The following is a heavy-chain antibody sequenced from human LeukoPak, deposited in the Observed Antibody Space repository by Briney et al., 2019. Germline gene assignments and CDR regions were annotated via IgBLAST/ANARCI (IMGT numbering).Heavy chain of an antibody. V-gene: IGHV3-74*01. CDR2: INSDGSGP. J-gene: IGHJ4*02. Sequence: GGSLRLSCVASGFTFSNYWMHWVRHAPEKGLMWVSKINSDGSGPDYADSVKGRFTISRDNAKNTLCLQMNSLRAEDTAVYYCARDVYGLGDYWGQGTLVTVSS. D-gene: IGHD1-14*01. CDR3: ARDVYGLGDY. CDR1: GFTFSNYW.